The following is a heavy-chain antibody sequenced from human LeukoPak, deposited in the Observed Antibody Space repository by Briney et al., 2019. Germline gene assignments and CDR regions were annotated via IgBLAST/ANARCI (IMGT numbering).Heavy chain of an antibody. CDR2: ISYDGSNE. Sequence: PGRSLRLSCAASGFTLSSYAMHWVRQAPGKGLEWVAVISYDGSNEYYGDSVKGRFTIFRDNSKNMLYLQMNTLRAEDTAVYYCVRDAQLLYGNWFDPWGQGTLVSVSS. D-gene: IGHD1-26*01. CDR1: GFTLSSYA. J-gene: IGHJ5*02. CDR3: VRDAQLLYGNWFDP. V-gene: IGHV3-30-3*01.